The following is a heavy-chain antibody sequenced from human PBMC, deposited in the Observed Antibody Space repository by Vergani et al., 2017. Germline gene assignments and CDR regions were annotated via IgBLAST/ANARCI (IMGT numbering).Heavy chain of an antibody. CDR2: ISGSGGST. CDR3: AKVPYAILTGYYRGLAFDI. J-gene: IGHJ3*02. V-gene: IGHV3-23*01. Sequence: EVQLLESGGGLVQPGGSLRLSCAASGFTFSSYAMSWVRQAPGKGLEWVSAISGSGGSTYYADSVKGRFTISRDNSKNTLYLQMNSLRAEDTAVYYCAKVPYAILTGYYRGLAFDIWGQGTMVTVSS. D-gene: IGHD3-9*01. CDR1: GFTFSSYA.